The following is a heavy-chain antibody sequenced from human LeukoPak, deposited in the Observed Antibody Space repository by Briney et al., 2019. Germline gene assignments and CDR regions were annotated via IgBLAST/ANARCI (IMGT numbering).Heavy chain of an antibody. J-gene: IGHJ4*02. CDR1: GGSISSSSYY. V-gene: IGHV4-39*01. CDR3: AAGYYYDSSGYYYDFDY. CDR2: IYYSGST. Sequence: SETLSLTCSVSGGSISSSSYYWGWIRQPPEKGLEWIGSIYYSGSTYYNPSLKSRVTISVATPKNQFSLKLSSVTAADPAVYYCAAGYYYDSSGYYYDFDYWGQGTLVSVSS. D-gene: IGHD3-22*01.